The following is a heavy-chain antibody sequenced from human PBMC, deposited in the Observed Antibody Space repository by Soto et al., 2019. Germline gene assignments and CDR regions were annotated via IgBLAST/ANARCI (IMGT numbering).Heavy chain of an antibody. CDR1: GGSINTFY. Sequence: SETLSLTCTVSGGSINTFYWSWVRQPAGKGLEWIGRIFSSGSTSFNPSLESRVAMSVDTSKNHFSLNLSSVTAADMAAYYCAREGSYSAYNFAHGIQLWSFAFWGQGALVTVSS. D-gene: IGHD5-12*01. CDR3: AREGSYSAYNFAHGIQLWSFAF. V-gene: IGHV4-4*07. CDR2: IFSSGST. J-gene: IGHJ4*02.